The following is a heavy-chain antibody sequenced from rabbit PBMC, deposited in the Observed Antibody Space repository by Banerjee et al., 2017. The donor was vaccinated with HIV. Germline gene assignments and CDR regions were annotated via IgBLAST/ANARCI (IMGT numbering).Heavy chain of an antibody. V-gene: IGHV1S40*01. CDR3: ARDIGYAGYAGYGYATYAFDP. CDR1: GFDFSSKS. J-gene: IGHJ2*01. Sequence: QSLEESGGDLVKPEGSLTLTCKASGFDFSSKSLCWFRQAPGKGPEWVACIGAGDGNRDYASWAKGRFIISKTSSTTVTLQMTSLTAADTATYFCARDIGYAGYAGYGYATYAFDPWGPGTLVT. D-gene: IGHD6-1*01. CDR2: IGAGDGNR.